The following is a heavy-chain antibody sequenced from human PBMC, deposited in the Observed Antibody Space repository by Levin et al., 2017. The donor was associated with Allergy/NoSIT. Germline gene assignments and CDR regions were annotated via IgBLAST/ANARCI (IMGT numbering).Heavy chain of an antibody. V-gene: IGHV1-18*01. Sequence: ASVKVSCKASGYTLTSYGISWVRQAPGQGLEWMGWISAYNDKTNYAQNLQGRVTMTTDTSTSTAYMELRSLRSDDTAVYYCARDQVGGSGDYWGQGTLVTVSS. J-gene: IGHJ4*02. CDR1: GYTLTSYG. D-gene: IGHD1-26*01. CDR3: ARDQVGGSGDY. CDR2: ISAYNDKT.